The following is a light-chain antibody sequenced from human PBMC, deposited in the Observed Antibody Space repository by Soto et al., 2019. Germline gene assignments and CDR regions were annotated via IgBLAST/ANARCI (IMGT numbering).Light chain of an antibody. J-gene: IGKJ2*01. CDR3: HQYDNAPQT. CDR2: GAS. CDR1: QTLRRTY. V-gene: IGKV3-20*01. Sequence: EIVLMQAPGTLSLSPGERATLSCRASQTLRRTYIAWYQQKPGQAPRLLIYGASKRATGIPDRFSGSGSGTDLSLTISRLEPEDFAVYYCHQYDNAPQTFGQGTKVEIK.